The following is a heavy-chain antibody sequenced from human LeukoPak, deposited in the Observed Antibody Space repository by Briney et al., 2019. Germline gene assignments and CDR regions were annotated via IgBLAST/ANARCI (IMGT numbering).Heavy chain of an antibody. CDR2: ISGSGGST. J-gene: IGHJ4*02. CDR1: GFTFSSYG. CDR3: AKDTTTGTTPFGY. Sequence: PGGSLRLSCAASGFTFSSYGMSSVRQAPGKGREWVSAISGSGGSTYYADSVKGRFTISRDNSKNTLYLQMNSLRAEDTAVYYCAKDTTTGTTPFGYWGQGTLVTVSS. D-gene: IGHD1-1*01. V-gene: IGHV3-23*01.